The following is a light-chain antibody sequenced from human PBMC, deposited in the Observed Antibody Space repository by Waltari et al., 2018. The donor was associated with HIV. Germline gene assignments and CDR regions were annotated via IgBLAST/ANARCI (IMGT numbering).Light chain of an antibody. V-gene: IGKV1-12*01. Sequence: DIQMTQSPPSVSASVGDRVTITCRASQDIGSWLTWYQQKPGEAPHLLIYAASTLQSGVPSRFSGSGSGTDFTLTINSLRPEDFATYYCQQANSFPPLTFGGGTKVEIK. CDR3: QQANSFPPLT. J-gene: IGKJ4*01. CDR1: QDIGSW. CDR2: AAS.